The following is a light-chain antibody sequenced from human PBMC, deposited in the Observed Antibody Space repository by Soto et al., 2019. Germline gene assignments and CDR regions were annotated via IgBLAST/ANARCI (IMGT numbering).Light chain of an antibody. V-gene: IGLV1-44*01. Sequence: QSVLAQPPSASGTPGQRVTISCSGSSSNIGSNTVNWYQQLPGTAPNLLIYSNNQRPSGLPDRFSASNSGTSSSLSISGLQSEYEADYYCAAWDDSLNGHYVFRTGTTVTVL. CDR3: AAWDDSLNGHYV. J-gene: IGLJ1*01. CDR2: SNN. CDR1: SSNIGSNT.